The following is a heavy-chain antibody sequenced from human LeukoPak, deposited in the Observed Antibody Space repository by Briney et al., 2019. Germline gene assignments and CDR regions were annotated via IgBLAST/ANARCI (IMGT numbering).Heavy chain of an antibody. CDR2: VYFRGST. D-gene: IGHD2-15*01. V-gene: IGHV4-39*01. J-gene: IGHJ4*02. CDR1: GGSISSTNYY. CDR3: ARGPIGGSGR. Sequence: SETLSLTCTVSGGSISSTNYYWGWIRQPPGRGLEWIGNVYFRGSTYYKPSLKSRVTMSVDTSKNQFSLKLSSVTAADTAVYYCARGPIGGSGRWGQGTLVTVSS.